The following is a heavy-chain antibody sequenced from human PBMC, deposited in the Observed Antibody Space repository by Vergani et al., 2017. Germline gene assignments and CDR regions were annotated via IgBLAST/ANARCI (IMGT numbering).Heavy chain of an antibody. V-gene: IGHV4-31*03. J-gene: IGHJ3*01. CDR3: ARPVGPSAIADGYHV. CDR2: IYYSGST. Sequence: QVQLQESGPGLVKPSQTLSLTCTVSGGSISSGGYYWSWIRQHPGKGLEWIGYIYYSGSTYYNPSLKSRVTISVDTSKNQFPLKLKSVTATDTGMYYCARPVGPSAIADGYHVWGQGTMVTVS. CDR1: GGSISSGGYY. D-gene: IGHD3-10*01.